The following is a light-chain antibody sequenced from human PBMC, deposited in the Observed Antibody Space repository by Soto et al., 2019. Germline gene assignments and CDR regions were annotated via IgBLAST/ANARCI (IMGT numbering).Light chain of an antibody. CDR1: NSNIATYA. J-gene: IGLJ1*01. CDR2: GND. CDR3: GAWDDRLHGYV. V-gene: IGLV1-44*01. Sequence: QSVLTQPASVSGSPGQSITISCTGTNSNIATYAVNWYQQYPGTAPTLLIYGNDQRPSGVPDRFSGSKSDTSASLAISGLQSEDEADYYCGAWDDRLHGYVFGTGTKVTVL.